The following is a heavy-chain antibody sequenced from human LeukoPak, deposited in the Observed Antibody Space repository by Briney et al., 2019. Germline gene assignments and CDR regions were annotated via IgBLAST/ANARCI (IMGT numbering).Heavy chain of an antibody. J-gene: IGHJ5*02. CDR3: ARDRPGRYCSTISCYSASPFDP. D-gene: IGHD2-2*02. CDR1: GGTVSRYP. CDR2: IIPIFGTA. V-gene: IGHV1-69*13. Sequence: EASVKVSCKASGGTVSRYPISWVRQAPGQGLEWMGGIIPIFGTANYAQKFQGRVTITADESTSTAYMELSSLRSEDTAVYYCARDRPGRYCSTISCYSASPFDPWGQGTLVTVSS.